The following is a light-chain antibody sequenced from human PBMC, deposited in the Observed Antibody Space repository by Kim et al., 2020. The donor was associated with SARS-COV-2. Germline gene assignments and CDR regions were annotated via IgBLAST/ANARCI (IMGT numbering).Light chain of an antibody. Sequence: SVSPGQTASITCSGDDLGDKYTSVYQQKSGHSPVLVIYQDNKRPSGIPERFSGSNSGNTATLTISGTQAMDEADYYCQTWDSSTGVFGGGTQLTVL. J-gene: IGLJ2*01. CDR3: QTWDSSTGV. CDR1: DLGDKY. V-gene: IGLV3-1*01. CDR2: QDN.